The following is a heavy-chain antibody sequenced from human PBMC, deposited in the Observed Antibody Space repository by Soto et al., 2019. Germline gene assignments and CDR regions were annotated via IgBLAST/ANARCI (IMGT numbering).Heavy chain of an antibody. J-gene: IGHJ4*02. D-gene: IGHD6-13*01. Sequence: QVQLQQSGPGLVKPSQTLSLTCAISGDSVSSNSAAWNWIRQSPSRGLEWLGRTYYRSKWYNDYPVSVKSRITINPDTSKRQFSLQLNSVTPEDTAVYYCAREDAAAGPAPFDYWGQGSLVTVSS. V-gene: IGHV6-1*01. CDR2: TYYRSKWYN. CDR3: AREDAAAGPAPFDY. CDR1: GDSVSSNSAA.